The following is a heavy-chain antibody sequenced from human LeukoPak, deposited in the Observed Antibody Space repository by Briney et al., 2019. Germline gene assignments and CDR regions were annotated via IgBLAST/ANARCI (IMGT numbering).Heavy chain of an antibody. J-gene: IGHJ3*02. CDR1: GFTFSSYG. CDR2: IWYDGSIK. CDR3: ARVGSGSYFLDGFDI. Sequence: GGSLRLSCAASGFTFSSYGMHWVRQAPGKGLEWVAVIWYDGSIKYYADSVKGRFTISRDNPKNTLYLQMNSLRAEDMAVYYCARVGSGSYFLDGFDIWGQGTMVTVSS. D-gene: IGHD1-26*01. V-gene: IGHV3-33*01.